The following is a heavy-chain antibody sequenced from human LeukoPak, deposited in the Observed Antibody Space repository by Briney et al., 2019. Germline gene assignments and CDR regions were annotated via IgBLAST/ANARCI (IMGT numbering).Heavy chain of an antibody. D-gene: IGHD3-10*01. CDR2: IYYSGST. CDR3: ARENTMVRGPTMGYYFDY. V-gene: IGHV4-59*01. J-gene: IGHJ4*02. CDR1: GGSISSYY. Sequence: SETLSLTCTVSGGSISSYYWSWIRQPPGKGLEWIGYIYYSGSTNYNPSLKSRVTISVDTSKNQFSLKLSSVTAADTAVYYCARENTMVRGPTMGYYFDYWGQGTLVTVSS.